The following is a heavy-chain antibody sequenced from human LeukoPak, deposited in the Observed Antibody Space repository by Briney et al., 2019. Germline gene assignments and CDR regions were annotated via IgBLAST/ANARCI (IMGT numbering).Heavy chain of an antibody. CDR1: GFFFGDFG. D-gene: IGHD3-3*01. CDR2: ISPGSDFT. V-gene: IGHV3-21*06. J-gene: IGHJ4*02. CDR3: ARTIFGVVIYDY. Sequence: GGSLRLSCAASGFFFGDFGMNWVRQSPGKGLEWVSSISPGSDFTYYADSMKGRFTISRDNAKSSLYLQMNSLRADDTAVYYCARTIFGVVIYDYWGQGTLVTVSS.